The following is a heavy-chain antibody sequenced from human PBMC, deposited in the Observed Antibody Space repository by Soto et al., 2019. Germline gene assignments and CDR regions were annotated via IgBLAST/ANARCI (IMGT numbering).Heavy chain of an antibody. D-gene: IGHD3-22*01. CDR1: GVSISDYY. V-gene: IGHV4-59*13. CDR3: ARDRAYYDSNGLYFDY. CDR2: IYYGGNT. J-gene: IGHJ4*02. Sequence: SVTLSLTCTVSGVSISDYYWSWIRQPPGKGLEWIGYIYYGGNTNYNPSLKSRVTISVDTSKNQFSLKLNSVTAADTAVYFCARDRAYYDSNGLYFDYWGQGTLVTVSS.